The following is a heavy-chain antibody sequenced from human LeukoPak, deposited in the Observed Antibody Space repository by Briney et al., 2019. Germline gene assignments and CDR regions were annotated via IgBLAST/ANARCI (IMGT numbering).Heavy chain of an antibody. CDR2: VYPVYSDT. CDR3: VRRGYCDGTGGCHSNPFDI. J-gene: IGHJ3*02. CDR1: GYSFTSGYSFAVYW. V-gene: IGHV5-51*01. Sequence: GESLKISCKGSGYSFTSGYSFAVYWIGWVRQMPGKGLEWMGIVYPVYSDTRYSPSFQGQVTISVDTSISTAYLQWSSLKASDTAIYYCVRRGYCDGTGGCHSNPFDIWGQGTMVTVSS. D-gene: IGHD2/OR15-2a*01.